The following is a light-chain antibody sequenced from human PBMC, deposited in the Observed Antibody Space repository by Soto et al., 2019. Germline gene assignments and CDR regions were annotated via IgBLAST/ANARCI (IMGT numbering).Light chain of an antibody. Sequence: EIVMTQSANTLSVSLGERATLSCRASQSLRSSLAWYQQKPGQAPRLLIYDASTRATGIPARFSGSGSGTDFTLTISGLQSEDFAVYYCQQYNNWPQTFGQGTKVDIK. CDR3: QQYNNWPQT. J-gene: IGKJ1*01. CDR2: DAS. CDR1: QSLRSS. V-gene: IGKV3-15*01.